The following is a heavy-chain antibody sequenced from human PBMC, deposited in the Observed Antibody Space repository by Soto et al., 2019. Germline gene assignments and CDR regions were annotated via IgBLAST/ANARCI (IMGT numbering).Heavy chain of an antibody. V-gene: IGHV1-3*01. D-gene: IGHD3-22*01. J-gene: IGHJ4*02. CDR2: INAGNGNT. CDR3: AILNLGYYYESSGYYPL. Sequence: ASVKVSCKASGYTFTSYAMHWVRQAPGQRLEWMGWINAGNGNTKYSQKFQGRVTITRDTSASTAYMELSSLRSEDTAVYYCAILNLGYYYESSGYYPLWGQGTLVTVSS. CDR1: GYTFTSYA.